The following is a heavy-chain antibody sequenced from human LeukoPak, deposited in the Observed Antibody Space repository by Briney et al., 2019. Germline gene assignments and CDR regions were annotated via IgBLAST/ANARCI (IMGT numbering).Heavy chain of an antibody. CDR3: ATDRSSSWYFDL. V-gene: IGHV1-24*01. D-gene: IGHD6-13*01. J-gene: IGHJ2*01. CDR1: GYTLTELS. Sequence: GASVKVSCKVSGYTLTELSMHWVRQAPGKGLEWMGGFDPEDGVTIYAQKFQGRVTMTEDTSTDTAYMELSSLRSEDTAVYYCATDRSSSWYFDLWGRGTLVTVSS. CDR2: FDPEDGVT.